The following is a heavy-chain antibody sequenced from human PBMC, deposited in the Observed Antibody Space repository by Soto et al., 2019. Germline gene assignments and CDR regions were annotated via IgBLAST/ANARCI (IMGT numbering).Heavy chain of an antibody. CDR1: GYTFTSYG. V-gene: IGHV1-18*01. CDR3: AGHYYDSSGYLGAFDI. D-gene: IGHD3-22*01. J-gene: IGHJ3*02. Sequence: GASVKVSCKASGYTFTSYGISWVRQAPGQGLEWMGWISAYNGNTNYAQKLQGRVTMTTDTSTSTAYMELRSLRSDDTAVYYCAGHYYDSSGYLGAFDIWGQGTMVTVSS. CDR2: ISAYNGNT.